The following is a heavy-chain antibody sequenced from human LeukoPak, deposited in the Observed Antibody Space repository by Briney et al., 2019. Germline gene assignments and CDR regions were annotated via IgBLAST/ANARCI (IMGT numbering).Heavy chain of an antibody. J-gene: IGHJ6*02. D-gene: IGHD5-18*01. CDR1: GFTFSDFW. Sequence: GGSLRLSCAASGFTFSDFWMSWVRQAPGKGLEWVADINQDESEKYYVDSMRGRFTISRDNAENSLYLQMNSLRVEDTALYYCAREKRIQLWSDYYYYGMDVWGQGTTVTVSS. CDR2: INQDESEK. V-gene: IGHV3-7*01. CDR3: AREKRIQLWSDYYYYGMDV.